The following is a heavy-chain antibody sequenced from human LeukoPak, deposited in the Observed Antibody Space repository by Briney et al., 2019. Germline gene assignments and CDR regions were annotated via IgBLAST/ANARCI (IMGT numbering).Heavy chain of an antibody. CDR3: ARGGYSNANKSYYYGMDV. V-gene: IGHV3-48*03. D-gene: IGHD4-11*01. CDR2: ISNSGSTI. Sequence: GGSLRLSCAASGFTFSSYAMNWVRQAPGKGLEWVSYISNSGSTIYYADSVKGRFTISRDNAKNSLYLQMNSLRAEDTAVYYCARGGYSNANKSYYYGMDVWGQGTTVTV. CDR1: GFTFSSYA. J-gene: IGHJ6*02.